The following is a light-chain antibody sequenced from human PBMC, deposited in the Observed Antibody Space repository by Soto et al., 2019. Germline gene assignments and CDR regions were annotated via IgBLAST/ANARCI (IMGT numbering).Light chain of an antibody. CDR3: QQYGSSAYT. V-gene: IGKV3-20*01. Sequence: EIVLTQSPGTLSLSPGERATLACRASQSVSRDYLDWYQQKLGQAPRLLIYGASSRATGIPDRFRGSGSGTDFTLTISRLEPEDFAVYYCQQYGSSAYTFGQGTKLEIK. CDR1: QSVSRDY. J-gene: IGKJ2*01. CDR2: GAS.